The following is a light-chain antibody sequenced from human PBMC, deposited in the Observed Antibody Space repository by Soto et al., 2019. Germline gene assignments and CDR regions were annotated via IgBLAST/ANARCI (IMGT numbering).Light chain of an antibody. J-gene: IGLJ1*01. CDR1: SSDVGGYNY. V-gene: IGLV2-14*01. CDR2: DVS. Sequence: QSALTQPASVSGSPGPSITISCTGTSSDVGGYNYVSWYQQHPGKAPKLMIYDVSNRPSGVSNRFSGSKSGNTASLTISGLQAEDEADYYCSSYTSSRVFGTGTKATVL. CDR3: SSYTSSRV.